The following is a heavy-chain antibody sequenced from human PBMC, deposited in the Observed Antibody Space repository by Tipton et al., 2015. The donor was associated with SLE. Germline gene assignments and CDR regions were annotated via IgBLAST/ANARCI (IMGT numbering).Heavy chain of an antibody. CDR2: IYTSGST. CDR3: ASGGYGSGSHYLGGWFDP. CDR1: GGSISSYY. V-gene: IGHV4-4*08. D-gene: IGHD3-10*01. Sequence: TLSLTCTVSGGSISSYYWSWIRLSPGKGLEWIGYIYTSGSTNYNPSLKSRVTISADTSKHQFSLKLSSVTAADTAVYYCASGGYGSGSHYLGGWFDPWGRGTLVTVSS. J-gene: IGHJ5*02.